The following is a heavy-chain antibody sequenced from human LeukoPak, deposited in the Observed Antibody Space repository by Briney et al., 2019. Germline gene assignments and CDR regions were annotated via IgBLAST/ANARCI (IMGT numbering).Heavy chain of an antibody. CDR1: GFTFSSYW. CDR3: AREGDSSTWYAYYYYGMDV. D-gene: IGHD6-13*01. V-gene: IGHV3-74*01. Sequence: GGSLRLSCAASGFTFSSYWMHWVRQAPGKGLVWVSRINSDGGSTSYADSVKGRFTISRDNAKNTLYLQMNSLRAEDTAVYYCAREGDSSTWYAYYYYGMDVWGQGTTVTVSS. CDR2: INSDGGST. J-gene: IGHJ6*02.